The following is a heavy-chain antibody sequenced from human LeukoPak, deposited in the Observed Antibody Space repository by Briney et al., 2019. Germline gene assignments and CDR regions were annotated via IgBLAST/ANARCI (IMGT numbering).Heavy chain of an antibody. V-gene: IGHV1-46*01. Sequence: ASVKVSCKASEYAFTSYYMHWVRQAPGQGLEWMGIINPSGGSTSYAQKFQGRVTMTRDTSTSTVYMELSSLRSEDTAVYYCATQYGSDAYYFDYWGQGTLVTVSS. J-gene: IGHJ4*02. CDR2: INPSGGST. D-gene: IGHD3-10*01. CDR1: EYAFTSYY. CDR3: ATQYGSDAYYFDY.